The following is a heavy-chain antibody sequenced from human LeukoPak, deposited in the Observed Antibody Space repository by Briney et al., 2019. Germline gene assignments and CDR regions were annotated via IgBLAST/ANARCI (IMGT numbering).Heavy chain of an antibody. J-gene: IGHJ6*03. V-gene: IGHV3-30-3*01. D-gene: IGHD1-7*01. CDR3: ARDGTTFHYYMDV. Sequence: QAGGSLRLSCAASGFTFSIYTMHWVRQAPGKGLEWVAVISYDGSNKYYADSVKGRFTISRDNAKNSLYLQMNSLRAEDTAVYYCARDGTTFHYYMDVWGKGTTVTVSS. CDR2: ISYDGSNK. CDR1: GFTFSIYT.